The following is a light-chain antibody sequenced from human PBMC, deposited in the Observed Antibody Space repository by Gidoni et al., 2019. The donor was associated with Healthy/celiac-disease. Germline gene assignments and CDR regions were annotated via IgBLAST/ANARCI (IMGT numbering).Light chain of an antibody. CDR3: QQYNSYPFT. CDR1: QSISSW. V-gene: IGKV1-5*03. Sequence: DIQMTQSPSTLSASVGDRVTITCRASQSISSWLDWYQQKPGKAPKLLIYKASSLESGVPSRCSGSGSGTEFTLTISSLQPDDFATYYCQQYNSYPFTFGPGTKVDIK. J-gene: IGKJ3*01. CDR2: KAS.